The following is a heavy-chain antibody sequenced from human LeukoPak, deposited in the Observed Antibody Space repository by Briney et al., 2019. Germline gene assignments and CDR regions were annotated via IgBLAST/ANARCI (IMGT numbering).Heavy chain of an antibody. Sequence: SETLSLTCTVSGGSISSYYWSWIRQPPGKGLEWIGYIYYSGSTYYNPSLKSRVTISVDTSKNQFSLKLSSVTAADTAVYYCAREGGSYSALDYWGQGTLVTVSS. V-gene: IGHV4-59*12. CDR2: IYYSGST. CDR3: AREGGSYSALDY. D-gene: IGHD1-26*01. CDR1: GGSISSYY. J-gene: IGHJ4*02.